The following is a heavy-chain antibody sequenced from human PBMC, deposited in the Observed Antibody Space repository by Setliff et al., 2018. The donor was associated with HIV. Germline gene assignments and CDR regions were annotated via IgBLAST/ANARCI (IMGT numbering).Heavy chain of an antibody. V-gene: IGHV4-38-2*01. CDR2: LYHSGTN. D-gene: IGHD5-18*01. CDR3: ARQVGSQYSYWAYYFDT. Sequence: SETLSLTCAVSGYSISSGYFWGWIRQPPGKGLEWIGSLYHSGTNFYNQSLKSRVTISLDPSTNRFSLKLNSVTAADTAIYYCARQVGSQYSYWAYYFDTWGQGALVTVSS. CDR1: GYSISSGYF. J-gene: IGHJ4*02.